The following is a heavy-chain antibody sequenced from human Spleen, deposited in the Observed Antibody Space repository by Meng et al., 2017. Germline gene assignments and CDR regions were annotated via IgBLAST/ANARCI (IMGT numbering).Heavy chain of an antibody. CDR2: IKRNSDGGTI. CDR3: ATGAAAADH. CDR1: GLSFTDAW. V-gene: IGHV3-15*01. D-gene: IGHD6-13*01. Sequence: GGSLRLSCVASGLSFTDAWMSWVRQAPGKGLEWVGRIKRNSDGGTIDYAAPVKGRFTISRDDSKNTLYLQMDNLITEDTAVYFCATGAAAADHWGQGTLVTVSS. J-gene: IGHJ4*02.